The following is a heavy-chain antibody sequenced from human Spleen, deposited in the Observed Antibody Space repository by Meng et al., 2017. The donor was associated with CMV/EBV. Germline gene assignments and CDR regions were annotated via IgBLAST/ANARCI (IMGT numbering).Heavy chain of an antibody. CDR1: GYTVTSYY. D-gene: IGHD2-2*02. CDR3: AIPRGVVPAAILSL. V-gene: IGHV1-46*01. Sequence: KASGYTVTSYYMHWVRQAPGQGLEWMGIINPSGGSTSYAQKFQGRVTMTRDTSTSTVYMELSSLRSEDTAVYYCAIPRGVVPAAILSLWGQGTLVTVSS. CDR2: INPSGGST. J-gene: IGHJ4*02.